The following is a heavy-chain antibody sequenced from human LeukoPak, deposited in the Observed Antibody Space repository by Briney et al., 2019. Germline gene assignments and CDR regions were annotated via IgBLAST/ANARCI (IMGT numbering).Heavy chain of an antibody. CDR3: AKPRPGGSTEPFDS. V-gene: IGHV3-23*01. CDR1: GFSFNNYA. CDR2: ISGSGGST. J-gene: IGHJ4*02. D-gene: IGHD1-26*01. Sequence: GGSLRLSCAASGFSFNNYAMSWVRQAPGKGLDWVSGISGSGGSTYYADSVKGRFTISRDNSKNTLYLQMNSLRAEDTAVYYCAKPRPGGSTEPFDSWGQGTLVTVSS.